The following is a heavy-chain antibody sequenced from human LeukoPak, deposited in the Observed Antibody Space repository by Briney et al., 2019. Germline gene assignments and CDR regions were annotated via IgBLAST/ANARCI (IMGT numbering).Heavy chain of an antibody. CDR2: INPNSGGT. Sequence: ASVKVSCKASVYTFTGYYMHWVRQAPGQGLEWMGWINPNSGGTNYAQKFQGRVTMTRDTSISTAYMELSSLRSEDTAVYYCARDKYRGSGSYNYFDYWGHGTLVTVSS. D-gene: IGHD3-10*01. CDR1: VYTFTGYY. CDR3: ARDKYRGSGSYNYFDY. V-gene: IGHV1-2*02. J-gene: IGHJ4*01.